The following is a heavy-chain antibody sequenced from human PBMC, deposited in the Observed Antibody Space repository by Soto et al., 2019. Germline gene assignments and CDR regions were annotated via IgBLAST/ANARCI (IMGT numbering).Heavy chain of an antibody. CDR2: IYPGDSAT. D-gene: IGHD3-22*01. CDR3: ARMDSSDLGIDY. CDR1: GYSFTSLW. Sequence: GESLKISCKGSGYSFTSLWIAWVRQMAGKGLEGMGIIYPGDSATTYSPPFQGQVTISADKSISTAYLQWSGLKASDTAIYYCARMDSSDLGIDYSGQATLVTVSS. J-gene: IGHJ4*02. V-gene: IGHV5-51*01.